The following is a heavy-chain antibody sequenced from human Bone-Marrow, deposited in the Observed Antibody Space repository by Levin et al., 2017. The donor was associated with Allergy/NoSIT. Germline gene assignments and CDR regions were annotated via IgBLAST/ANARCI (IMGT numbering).Heavy chain of an antibody. J-gene: IGHJ4*02. D-gene: IGHD3-10*01. V-gene: IGHV3-23*01. CDR2: VSGNTVTT. CDR1: GFTFNNYA. Sequence: SCAASGFTFNNYAMSWVRQAPGKGLEWVSVVSGNTVTTYYADSVKGRFTISRDNSRNTLSLQMNSLRVEDPAVYYCAKRAYDYYGSGGYYCFDYWGQGTLVTVSS. CDR3: AKRAYDYYGSGGYYCFDY.